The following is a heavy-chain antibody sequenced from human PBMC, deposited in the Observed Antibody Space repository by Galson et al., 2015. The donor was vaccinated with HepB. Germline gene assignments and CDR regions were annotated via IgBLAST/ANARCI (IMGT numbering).Heavy chain of an antibody. V-gene: IGHV4-39*01. CDR3: ARHRNPYYNWNYQYNGMDV. CDR1: GGSISSSSYY. D-gene: IGHD1-7*01. J-gene: IGHJ6*02. Sequence: ETLSLTCTVSGGSISSSSYYWGWIRQPPGKGLEWIGTIYYSGSSYYNPSLESRVTISVDTSKNRFSLKLSSVTAADTAVYYCARHRNPYYNWNYQYNGMDVWGQGTTVTVSS. CDR2: IYYSGSS.